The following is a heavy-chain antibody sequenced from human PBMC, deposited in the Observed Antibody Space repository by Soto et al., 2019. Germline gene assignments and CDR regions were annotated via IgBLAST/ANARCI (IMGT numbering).Heavy chain of an antibody. V-gene: IGHV1-2*02. D-gene: IGHD3-9*01. CDR3: ARPPGYVTDWYYFDT. Sequence: ASVKVSCKTSGNTLTSFYIHWVRQAPGQGLEWVGRLSPTTGGTNYAQHFQGRVTVTWDMSTFTAYMELSSLIYEDTAVYYCARPPGYVTDWYYFDTWGQGTQVTVS. J-gene: IGHJ4*02. CDR1: GNTLTSFY. CDR2: LSPTTGGT.